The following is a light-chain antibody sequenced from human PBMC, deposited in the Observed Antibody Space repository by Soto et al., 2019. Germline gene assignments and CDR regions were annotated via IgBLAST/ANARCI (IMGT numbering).Light chain of an antibody. CDR2: AAS. CDR3: QQFGSSPGFT. Sequence: EIVLTQSPGTLSLSLGERATLSCRASQSINNRYLAWYQQKPGQAPRLLIYAASSRATGIPDRFSGSGSGTDFTLTISRLEPEDFAVYYSQQFGSSPGFTFGPGTKVDIK. V-gene: IGKV3-20*01. CDR1: QSINNRY. J-gene: IGKJ3*01.